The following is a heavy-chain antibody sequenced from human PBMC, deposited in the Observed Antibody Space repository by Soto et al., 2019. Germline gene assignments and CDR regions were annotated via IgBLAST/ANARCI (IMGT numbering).Heavy chain of an antibody. D-gene: IGHD3-22*01. Sequence: QVQLQESGPGLVKPSQTLSLTCTVSGGSISSGDNYWSWIRQHPGKGLEWIGYIYYSGSTYYNPSLRCRVTISVDTSKKPFSLKLSSVTAADSAVYYCARVRAGAPYYYDSTGCDHWGQGSLVTVSS. CDR1: GGSISSGDNY. J-gene: IGHJ4*02. V-gene: IGHV4-31*03. CDR3: ARVRAGAPYYYDSTGCDH. CDR2: IYYSGST.